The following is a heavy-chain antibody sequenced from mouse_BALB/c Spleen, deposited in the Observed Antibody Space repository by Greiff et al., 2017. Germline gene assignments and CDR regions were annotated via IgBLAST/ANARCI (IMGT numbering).Heavy chain of an antibody. D-gene: IGHD2-1*01. CDR3: ARGGAYGNYDFDY. CDR2: ISSGGST. J-gene: IGHJ2*01. Sequence: EVQLQESGGGLVKPGGSLKLSCAASGFTFSSYAMSWVRQTPEKRLEWVASISSGGSTYYPDSVKGRFTISRDNARNILYLQMSSLRSEDTAMYYCARGGAYGNYDFDYWGQGTTLTVSS. CDR1: GFTFSSYA. V-gene: IGHV5-6-5*01.